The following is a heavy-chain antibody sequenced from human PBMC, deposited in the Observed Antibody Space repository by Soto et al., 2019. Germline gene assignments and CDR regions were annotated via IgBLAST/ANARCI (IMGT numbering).Heavy chain of an antibody. J-gene: IGHJ6*02. D-gene: IGHD4-17*01. Sequence: QVQLVESGGGVVQPGRSLRLSCAASGFTFSSYAMHWVRQAPGKGLEWVAVISYDGSNKYYADSVKGRFTISRDNSKNTLYLQMNSLRAEDTAVYYCARDVDDYGDYSRWNYYYGMDVWGQGTTVTVSS. V-gene: IGHV3-30-3*01. CDR2: ISYDGSNK. CDR3: ARDVDDYGDYSRWNYYYGMDV. CDR1: GFTFSSYA.